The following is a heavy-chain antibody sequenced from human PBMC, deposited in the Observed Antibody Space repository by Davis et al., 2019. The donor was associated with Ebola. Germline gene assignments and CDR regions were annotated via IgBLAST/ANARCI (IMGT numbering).Heavy chain of an antibody. J-gene: IGHJ4*03. D-gene: IGHD6-13*01. CDR3: ARRIAAAGTNYFDY. Sequence: GESPKTPLKGPGYSFPSYWIGWVRQIPGKGLEWIGIIYPCDSDTRYSPSFQGQVTIPADKSITTAYLQWSSLKASDTAMYYCARRIAAAGTNYFDYWGQGTTVTVSS. V-gene: IGHV5-51*01. CDR1: GYSFPSYW. CDR2: IYPCDSDT.